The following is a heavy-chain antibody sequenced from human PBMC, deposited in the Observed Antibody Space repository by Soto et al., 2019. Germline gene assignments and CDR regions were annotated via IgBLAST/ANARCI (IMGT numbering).Heavy chain of an antibody. CDR1: GFSFSDAW. D-gene: IGHD1-7*01. J-gene: IGHJ4*02. CDR2: IKTKSDSAAT. V-gene: IGHV3-15*07. Sequence: EVQLAVSGGGFVKPGGSLRLSCAVSGFSFSDAWLNWVRQAPGKGLEWVGRIKTKSDSAATDYAALVKGSFVISSDDSKTTLFLQLNSLQAEDTSVYYCTTDLQIRRYTWNFYWGQGNRVSVSS. CDR3: TTDLQIRRYTWNFY.